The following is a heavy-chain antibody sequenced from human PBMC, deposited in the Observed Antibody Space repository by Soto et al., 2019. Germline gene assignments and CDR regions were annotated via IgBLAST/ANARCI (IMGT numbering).Heavy chain of an antibody. CDR2: VNADGSST. V-gene: IGHV3-74*01. J-gene: IGHJ4*02. CDR1: GFSFTHYR. Sequence: LRLSCAASGFSFTHYRIHWVRQVPGKGLEWVCRVNADGSSTNYAGFAKGRFTISRDNSKNTAYLEMNNLRVDDTALYYCAKAGDWNYVFDFWGQGTSVTVSS. D-gene: IGHD1-7*01. CDR3: AKAGDWNYVFDF.